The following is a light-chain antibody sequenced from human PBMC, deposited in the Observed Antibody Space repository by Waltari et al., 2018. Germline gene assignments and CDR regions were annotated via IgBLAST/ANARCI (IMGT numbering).Light chain of an antibody. V-gene: IGKV3-15*01. J-gene: IGKJ1*01. Sequence: EIVMTQSPVTLSVSPGERATLSCRASQSVGSNLAWYQQKPGHAPSLLIYGASTMANGIPGRFSGSGSWTECTHTLSSLQSEDFAVYYCQQYNKWPRTFGQGTKVEIK. CDR2: GAS. CDR3: QQYNKWPRT. CDR1: QSVGSN.